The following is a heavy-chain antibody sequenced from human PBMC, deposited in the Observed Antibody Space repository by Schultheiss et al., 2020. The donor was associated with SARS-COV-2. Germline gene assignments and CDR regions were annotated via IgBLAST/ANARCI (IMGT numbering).Heavy chain of an antibody. Sequence: GGSLRLSCAASGFTFSSYSMNWVRQAPGKGLEWVSAISGSGGSTYYADSVKGRFTISRDNAKNSLYLQMNSLRAEDTAVYYCARAQGFHFDYWGQGTLVTVSS. J-gene: IGHJ4*02. CDR3: ARAQGFHFDY. CDR1: GFTFSSYS. V-gene: IGHV3-21*01. CDR2: ISGSGGST. D-gene: IGHD3-10*01.